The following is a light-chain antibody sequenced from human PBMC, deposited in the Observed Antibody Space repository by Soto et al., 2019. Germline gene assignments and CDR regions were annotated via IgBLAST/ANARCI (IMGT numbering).Light chain of an antibody. CDR3: QQYDNLPLT. Sequence: DIQMTQSPSTLSASVGDRVTITCRASQNVLSWLAWYQQKPGKAPKLLIYDASTLETGVPSRFSGSGSGTDFTFTISSLQPEDFATYYCQQYDNLPLTFGGGTKVDIK. CDR2: DAS. V-gene: IGKV1-33*01. CDR1: QNVLSW. J-gene: IGKJ4*01.